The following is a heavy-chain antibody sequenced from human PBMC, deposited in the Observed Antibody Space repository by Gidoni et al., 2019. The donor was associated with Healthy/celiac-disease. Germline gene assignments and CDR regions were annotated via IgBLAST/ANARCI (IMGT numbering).Heavy chain of an antibody. Sequence: QVQLVQSGAEVKKPGSSVKVSCKASGGTFSSYTISGVRQAPGQGLEWMGRIIPILGIANYAQKFQGRVTITADKSTSTAYMELSSLRSEDTAVYYCARMYTTGPGWFDPWGQGTLVTVSS. D-gene: IGHD4-17*01. CDR2: IIPILGIA. J-gene: IGHJ5*02. CDR3: ARMYTTGPGWFDP. CDR1: GGTFSSYT. V-gene: IGHV1-69*02.